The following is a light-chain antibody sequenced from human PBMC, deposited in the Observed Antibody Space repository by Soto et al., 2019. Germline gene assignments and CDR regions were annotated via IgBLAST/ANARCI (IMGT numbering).Light chain of an antibody. CDR1: SSDVGGYNY. CDR2: DVS. J-gene: IGLJ1*01. V-gene: IGLV2-14*01. CDR3: SSCATSSTLHV. Sequence: QSVLTQPASVSGSPGQSITISCTGTSSDVGGYNYVSWYQQHPGKAPKLMIYDVSNRPSGVSDRFSGSKSGNTASLTISGLQTEDEADYFCSSCATSSTLHVFGTGTKVTVL.